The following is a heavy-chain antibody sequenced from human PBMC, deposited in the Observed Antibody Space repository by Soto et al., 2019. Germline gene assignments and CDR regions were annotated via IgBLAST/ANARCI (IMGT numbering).Heavy chain of an antibody. CDR2: VYPTDSDV. Sequence: GESLKISCQGTVYHFSSSWIGWVRQDPGKGLEWPRNVYPTDSDVRYSPPFQGQVTISADKSINTAYLQLLNLTASDTALYYCTRGAAGRSDDWGQGTRVTVSS. V-gene: IGHV5-51*01. CDR3: TRGAAGRSDD. D-gene: IGHD3-10*01. CDR1: VYHFSSSW. J-gene: IGHJ4*02.